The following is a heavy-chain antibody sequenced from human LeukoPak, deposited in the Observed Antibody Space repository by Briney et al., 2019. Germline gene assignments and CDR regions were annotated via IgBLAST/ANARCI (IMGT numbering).Heavy chain of an antibody. CDR1: GFTFSSYA. J-gene: IGHJ4*02. D-gene: IGHD5-12*01. V-gene: IGHV3-30*04. CDR3: ARDQGLRATLLDY. CDR2: ISYDGSNK. Sequence: GGSLRLSCAASGFTFSSYAMHGVRQAPDKGLEGVAVISYDGSNKYYADSVKGRFTISRDNSKNTLYLQMNSLGAEDTAVYYCARDQGLRATLLDYWGQGTLVTVSS.